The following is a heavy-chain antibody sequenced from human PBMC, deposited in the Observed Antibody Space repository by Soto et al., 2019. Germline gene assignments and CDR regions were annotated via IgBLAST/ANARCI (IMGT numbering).Heavy chain of an antibody. D-gene: IGHD4-17*01. J-gene: IGHJ4*02. CDR3: AHRQRTVYFDY. V-gene: IGHV2-5*02. CDR1: GFSLSTSGVG. CDR2: PYWDDDK. Sequence: QITLKESGPTLVKPTQTLTLTCTFSGFSLSTSGVGVGWIRQPPGKALEWLALPYWDDDKRYSPSLKSRLTITKDTSKNQVVRTMTNMDPVDTATYYCAHRQRTVYFDYWGQGTLVTVSS.